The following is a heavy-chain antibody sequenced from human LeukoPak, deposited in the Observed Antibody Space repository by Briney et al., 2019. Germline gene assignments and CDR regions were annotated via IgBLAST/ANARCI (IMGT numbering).Heavy chain of an antibody. CDR3: ARRRDTTSYYGAFDI. CDR2: ISYSGST. V-gene: IGHV4-39*01. D-gene: IGHD3-22*01. CDR1: GGSFSGYY. Sequence: SETLSLTCAVYGGSFSGYYWGWIRQPPGKGLEWIASISYSGSTYYHPSVKSRVTISVDTSKNQFSLKLSSVTAADTAVYYCARRRDTTSYYGAFDIWGQGTMVIVSS. J-gene: IGHJ3*02.